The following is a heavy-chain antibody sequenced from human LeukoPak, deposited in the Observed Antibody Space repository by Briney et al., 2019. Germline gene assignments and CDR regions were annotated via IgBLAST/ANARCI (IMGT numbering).Heavy chain of an antibody. J-gene: IGHJ6*03. Sequence: SETLSLTCAVYGGSFSGYYWSWIRQPPGKGLEWIGEINHSGGTNYNPSLKSRVTISVDTSKNQFSLKLSSVTAADTAVYYCARSYSSSSVLSYYYFYMDVWGKGTTVTVSS. CDR1: GGSFSGYY. V-gene: IGHV4-34*01. D-gene: IGHD6-13*01. CDR2: INHSGGT. CDR3: ARSYSSSSVLSYYYFYMDV.